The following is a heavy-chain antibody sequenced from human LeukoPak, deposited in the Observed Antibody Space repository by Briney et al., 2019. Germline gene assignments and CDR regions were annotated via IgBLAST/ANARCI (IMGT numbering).Heavy chain of an antibody. J-gene: IGHJ4*02. Sequence: ASVKVSCKASGYTFTAYYIHWVRQAPGQGLEWMGWINPNSGDTNCAQKFQGRVTMTRDTSISTAYMELGRLKSDDTALYYCAGGMTGVAYWGQGTLVT. V-gene: IGHV1-2*02. CDR2: INPNSGDT. D-gene: IGHD3-9*01. CDR3: AGGMTGVAY. CDR1: GYTFTAYY.